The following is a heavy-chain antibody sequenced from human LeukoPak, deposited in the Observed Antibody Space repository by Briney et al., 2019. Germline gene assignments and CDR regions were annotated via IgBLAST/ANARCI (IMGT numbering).Heavy chain of an antibody. CDR2: IYYSGST. V-gene: IGHV4-59*01. CDR3: AGVLTSGSGTSRTPYFDL. CDR1: GGSISSYY. J-gene: IGHJ2*01. D-gene: IGHD6-19*01. Sequence: SETLSLTCTVSGGSISSYYWSWIRQPPGKGLEWIGYIYYSGSTNYNPSLKSRVTISVDTSKNQFSLKLSSVTAADTAVYYCAGVLTSGSGTSRTPYFDLWGRGTLVTVSS.